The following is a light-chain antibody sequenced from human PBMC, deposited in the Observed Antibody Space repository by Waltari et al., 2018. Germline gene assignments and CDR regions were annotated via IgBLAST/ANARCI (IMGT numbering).Light chain of an antibody. Sequence: SYDLTQPPSVSVSPGQTAIITCSGDNLGNKYVCWYQQKPGQSPVLVIYQDNNRPSGFRVRFSGSNSGNTAALSLSGTQAMDEADYYCQAWDSSIAWGVVIGGGTKLTVL. V-gene: IGLV3-1*01. CDR1: NLGNKY. J-gene: IGLJ2*01. CDR3: QAWDSSIAWGVV. CDR2: QDN.